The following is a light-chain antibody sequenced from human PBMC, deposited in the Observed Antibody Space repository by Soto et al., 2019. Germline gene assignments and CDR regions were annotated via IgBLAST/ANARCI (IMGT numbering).Light chain of an antibody. J-gene: IGKJ1*01. CDR1: QSISSW. CDR2: DAS. Sequence: DIQMTQSPSTPSASVGERVTITCRASQSISSWLAWYQQKPGKAPKLLIYDASSLESGVPSRFSRSGSGTEFTLTISSLQPDEFATYYCQQYNSYSLTFGQGTKVDI. CDR3: QQYNSYSLT. V-gene: IGKV1-5*01.